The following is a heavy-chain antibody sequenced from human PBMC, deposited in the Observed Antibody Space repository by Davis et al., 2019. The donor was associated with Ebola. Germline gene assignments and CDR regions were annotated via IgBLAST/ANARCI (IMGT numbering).Heavy chain of an antibody. CDR1: GYSISSGYY. CDR2: IYHSGST. Sequence: SETLSLTCTVSGYSISSGYYWGWIRQPPGKGLEWIGSIYHSGSTYYNPSLKSRVTISVDTSKNQFSLKLSSVTAADTAVYYCANNPKIVVGPSALFDAFDIWGQGTMVTVSS. CDR3: ANNPKIVVGPSALFDAFDI. V-gene: IGHV4-38-2*02. D-gene: IGHD3-22*01. J-gene: IGHJ3*02.